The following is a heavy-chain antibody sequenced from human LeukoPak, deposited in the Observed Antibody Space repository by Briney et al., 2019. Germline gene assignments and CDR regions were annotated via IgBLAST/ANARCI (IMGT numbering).Heavy chain of an antibody. J-gene: IGHJ4*02. CDR1: GFTVSSNY. Sequence: GGSLRLSCAASGFTVSSNYMSWVRQAPGKGLEWVSVIYSGGNTYYADSVKGRFTISRDNSKNTLYLQMNSLRAEDTAVYYCARHYYYGSGSYNFDYWGQGTLVTVSS. V-gene: IGHV3-53*01. CDR2: IYSGGNT. D-gene: IGHD3-10*01. CDR3: ARHYYYGSGSYNFDY.